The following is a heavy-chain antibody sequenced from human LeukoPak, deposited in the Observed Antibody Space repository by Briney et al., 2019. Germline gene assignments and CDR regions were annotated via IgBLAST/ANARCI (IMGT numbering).Heavy chain of an antibody. CDR2: ISAYNGNT. J-gene: IGHJ5*02. Sequence: ASVKVSCKASGYTFTSYDINWVRQATGQGLERMGWISAYNGNTNYAQKLQGRVTMTTDTSTSTAYMELRSLRSDDTAVYYCARDLYSGYDGGWFDPWGQGTLVTVSS. CDR1: GYTFTSYD. V-gene: IGHV1-18*01. D-gene: IGHD5-12*01. CDR3: ARDLYSGYDGGWFDP.